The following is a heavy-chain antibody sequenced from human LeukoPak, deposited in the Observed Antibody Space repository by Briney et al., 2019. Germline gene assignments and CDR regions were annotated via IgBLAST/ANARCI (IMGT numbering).Heavy chain of an antibody. CDR1: ARSISSGGYS. J-gene: IGHJ3*02. V-gene: IGHV4-30-2*01. CDR3: ARGASYYDSSGYYYPDAFDI. CDR2: NYHSRST. D-gene: IGHD3-22*01. Sequence: PSQTLSLTCAVSARSISSGGYSWSWIRQPPGKGLEWIGYNYHSRSTYYNPSLKSRVSISVDRSKNKFSLKLSSVTAADTAVYYCARGASYYDSSGYYYPDAFDIWGQGTMVTVSS.